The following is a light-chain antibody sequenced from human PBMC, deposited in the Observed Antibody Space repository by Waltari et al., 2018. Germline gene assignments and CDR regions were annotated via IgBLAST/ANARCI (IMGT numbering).Light chain of an antibody. CDR3: QSYDSSLSGPVV. CDR1: SSHLGAVSD. V-gene: IGLV1-40*01. J-gene: IGLJ2*01. CDR2: GNR. Sequence: QSVLPQPPSVSGSPCQLVTISCPACSSHLGAVSDFPFSQQLPGTAPKLLIYGNRNRPSGVPDRFSGSKSGTSASLAITGLQAEDEADYYCQSYDSSLSGPVVFGGGTKLTVL.